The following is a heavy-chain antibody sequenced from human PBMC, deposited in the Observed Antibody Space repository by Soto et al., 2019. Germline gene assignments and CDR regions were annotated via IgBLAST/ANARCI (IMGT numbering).Heavy chain of an antibody. D-gene: IGHD6-19*01. Sequence: QLHLQESGPGLVKPSETLSLTCSVSSGSISTSGYYWGWIRQPPGTGLEWIGGISYSGSTYYNPSLKSRLNISVDTSQNHFALHLTSVTAADTAVYFCARKGSRLSVAVAAFDFWSQGTLVTVSS. J-gene: IGHJ4*02. CDR1: SGSISTSGYY. CDR3: ARKGSRLSVAVAAFDF. CDR2: ISYSGST. V-gene: IGHV4-39*02.